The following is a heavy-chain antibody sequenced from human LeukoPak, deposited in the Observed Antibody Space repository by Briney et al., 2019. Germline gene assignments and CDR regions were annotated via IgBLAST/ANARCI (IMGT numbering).Heavy chain of an antibody. CDR2: INDDGSAT. V-gene: IGHV3-74*01. CDR1: GFTFSNYW. J-gene: IGHJ4*02. CDR3: AGEILAPGKTHDY. Sequence: SGGSLRLSCAASGFTFSNYWMHWVRQVPGKGLVWVSRINDDGSATFYADSVKGRFTISRDNAKNTLFLQINSLRAEDTAVYYCAGEILAPGKTHDYWGQGTLVTVSS.